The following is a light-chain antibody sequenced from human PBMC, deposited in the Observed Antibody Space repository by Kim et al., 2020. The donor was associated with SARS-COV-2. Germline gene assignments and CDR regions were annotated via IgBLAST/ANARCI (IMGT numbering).Light chain of an antibody. Sequence: EIVLTQSPATLSLSPGEQATISCRARQSVDSYLAWYQQKPGQAPRLLIYDAFNRTTGIPPRFSGSGSGTDFTLTISSLEPEDFAVYYCQQRSNCPLTFGQGTRLEIK. CDR2: DAF. J-gene: IGKJ5*01. V-gene: IGKV3-11*01. CDR3: QQRSNCPLT. CDR1: QSVDSY.